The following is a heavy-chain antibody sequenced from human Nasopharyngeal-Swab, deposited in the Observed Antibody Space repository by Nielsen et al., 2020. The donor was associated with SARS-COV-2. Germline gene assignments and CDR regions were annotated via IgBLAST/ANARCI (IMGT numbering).Heavy chain of an antibody. Sequence: GGYLRLSCAASGYTFNNYNLNCVRQAPGKGLEWVSSISSSSSYIYYADSVKGRFTISRDNAKNSLYLQMNSLRAEDTAVYYCARDGLDYDFWSAYFMDVWGQGTTVTVSS. CDR1: GYTFNNYN. J-gene: IGHJ6*02. CDR2: ISSSSSYI. D-gene: IGHD3-3*01. CDR3: ARDGLDYDFWSAYFMDV. V-gene: IGHV3-21*01.